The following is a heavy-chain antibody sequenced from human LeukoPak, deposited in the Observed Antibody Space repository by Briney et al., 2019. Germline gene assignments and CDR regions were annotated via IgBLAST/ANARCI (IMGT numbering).Heavy chain of an antibody. V-gene: IGHV3-20*04. CDR3: ARDWRSGYSIDN. J-gene: IGHJ4*02. CDR2: ITWNADNT. D-gene: IGHD6-19*01. CDR1: GFTFEDYG. Sequence: RPGGSLRLSCAASGFTFEDYGMSWVRQVPGRGLEWVSGITWNADNTGYAEAVKGRFTISRDNAKNSLYLQMNSLRAEDTALYYCARDWRSGYSIDNWGQGTLVTVSS.